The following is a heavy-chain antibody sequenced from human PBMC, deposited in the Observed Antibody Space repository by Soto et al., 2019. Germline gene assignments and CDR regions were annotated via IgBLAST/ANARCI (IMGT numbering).Heavy chain of an antibody. CDR3: ARHHGPTTSENWFDP. CDR2: ISTYSGDT. J-gene: IGHJ5*02. D-gene: IGHD5-12*01. CDR1: GYTFFTYD. V-gene: IGHV1-18*01. Sequence: QVHLVQSGVEVKTPGASVKVSCQASGYTFFTYDISWVRQAPGQGLEWMGWISTYSGDTKYEQNFQGRVTMTTDTSTTTAYLELRSLKSDDTAVYYCARHHGPTTSENWFDPWGQGTLVTVSS.